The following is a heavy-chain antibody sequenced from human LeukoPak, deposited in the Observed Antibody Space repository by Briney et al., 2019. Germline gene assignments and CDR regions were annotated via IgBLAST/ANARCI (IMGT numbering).Heavy chain of an antibody. J-gene: IGHJ5*02. CDR1: GFTFSSYS. CDR2: ISSSSSYI. CDR3: ARDLETYCSGGSCYSGDWFDP. D-gene: IGHD2-15*01. V-gene: IGHV3-21*01. Sequence: PGGSLRLSCAASGFTFSSYSMTWVRQAPGKGLEWVSSISSSSSYIYYADSVKGRFTISRDNAKNSLYLQMNSLRAEDTAVYYCARDLETYCSGGSCYSGDWFDPWGQGTLVTVSS.